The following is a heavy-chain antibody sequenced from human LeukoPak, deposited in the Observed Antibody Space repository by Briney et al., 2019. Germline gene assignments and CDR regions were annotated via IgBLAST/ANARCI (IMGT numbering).Heavy chain of an antibody. V-gene: IGHV4-34*01. Sequence: ASETLSLTCAVYGGSFSGYYWSWIRQPPGKGLEWIGEINHSGSTNYNPSLKSRVTISVDTSKNQSSLKLSSVTAADTAVYYCARGQIVVVPAARGYYYYGMDVWGQGTTVTVSS. CDR3: ARGQIVVVPAARGYYYYGMDV. J-gene: IGHJ6*02. CDR2: INHSGST. CDR1: GGSFSGYY. D-gene: IGHD2-2*01.